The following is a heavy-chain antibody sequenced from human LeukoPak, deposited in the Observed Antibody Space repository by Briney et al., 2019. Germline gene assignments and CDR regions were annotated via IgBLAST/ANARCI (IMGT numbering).Heavy chain of an antibody. V-gene: IGHV3-7*01. Sequence: GGSLRLSCAASGFTFTESWMSWVRQAPGKGLEWVANIKQGGSEKYYVDSVEGRFTISRDNAKNSISLQMNSLRGEDTAVYYCVRALGSSSADYWGQGTMVTVAS. CDR3: VRALGSSSADY. D-gene: IGHD6-6*01. J-gene: IGHJ4*02. CDR1: GFTFTESW. CDR2: IKQGGSEK.